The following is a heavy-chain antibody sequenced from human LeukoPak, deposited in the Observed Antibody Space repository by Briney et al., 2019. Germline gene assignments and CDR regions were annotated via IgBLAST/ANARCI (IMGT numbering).Heavy chain of an antibody. J-gene: IGHJ6*03. CDR1: GGSISSSTYY. D-gene: IGHD7-27*01. CDR2: IYYSGST. V-gene: IGHV4-30-4*08. Sequence: PSETLSLTCTVSGGSISSSTYYWGWIRQPPGKGLEWIGYIYYSGSTYYNPSLKSRVTISVDTSKNQFSLKLSSVTAADTAVYCCARVSQTSPPNWGGYYYYYMDVWGKGTTVTVSS. CDR3: ARVSQTSPPNWGGYYYYYMDV.